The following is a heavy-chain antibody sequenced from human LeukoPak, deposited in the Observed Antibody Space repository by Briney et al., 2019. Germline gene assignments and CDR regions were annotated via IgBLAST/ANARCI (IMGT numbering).Heavy chain of an antibody. D-gene: IGHD6-19*01. J-gene: IGHJ4*02. CDR3: ARGPPHSSGWRTFDY. CDR1: GFTVSSNY. V-gene: IGHV3-53*01. Sequence: GGSLRLSCAASGFTVSSNYMSWVRQAPGKGLEWVSVIYSGGSTYYADSVKGRFTISRDNSKNTLYLQTNSLRAEDTAVYYCARGPPHSSGWRTFDYWGQGTLVTVSS. CDR2: IYSGGST.